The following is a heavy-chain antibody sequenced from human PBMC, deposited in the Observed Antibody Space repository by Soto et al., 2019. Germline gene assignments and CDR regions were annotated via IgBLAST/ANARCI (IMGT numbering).Heavy chain of an antibody. J-gene: IGHJ4*02. CDR2: ISWNSETI. Sequence: PGGSLRLSCAASGFPVDDYAMHWVRQAPGKGLEWVSGISWNSETIDYADSVKGRFTISRDNAKSSLFLQMNSLRPDDTALYYCAKDMKWGGMTTIHYFDSWGQGTLVTVSS. V-gene: IGHV3-9*01. CDR3: AKDMKWGGMTTIHYFDS. D-gene: IGHD4-17*01. CDR1: GFPVDDYA.